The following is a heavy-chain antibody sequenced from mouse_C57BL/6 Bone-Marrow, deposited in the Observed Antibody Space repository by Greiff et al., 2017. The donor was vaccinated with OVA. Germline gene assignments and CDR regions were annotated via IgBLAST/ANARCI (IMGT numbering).Heavy chain of an antibody. CDR1: GFTFSSYA. D-gene: IGHD1-1*01. CDR2: ISDGGSYT. CDR3: AIIYYYGSPWFAY. J-gene: IGHJ3*01. V-gene: IGHV5-4*01. Sequence: EVQLKESGGGLVKPGGSLKLSCAASGFTFSSYAMSWVRQTPEKRLEWVATISDGGSYTYYPDNVKGRFTISRDNAKNNLYLQMSHLKSEDTAMYYCAIIYYYGSPWFAYWGQGTLVTVSA.